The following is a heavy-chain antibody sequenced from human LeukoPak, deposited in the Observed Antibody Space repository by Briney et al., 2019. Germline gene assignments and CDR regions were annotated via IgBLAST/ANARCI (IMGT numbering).Heavy chain of an antibody. CDR3: AHTSVAVISQNYFDS. Sequence: GGSLRLSCAASGFTFSSYAMSWVRQAPGKGLEWVSAISGSGGSTYYADSVKGRFTISRDNSKNTLFLQMNSLRAEDTAVYYCAHTSVAVISQNYFDSWGQGTLVTVSS. V-gene: IGHV3-23*01. J-gene: IGHJ4*02. CDR1: GFTFSSYA. CDR2: ISGSGGST. D-gene: IGHD3-22*01.